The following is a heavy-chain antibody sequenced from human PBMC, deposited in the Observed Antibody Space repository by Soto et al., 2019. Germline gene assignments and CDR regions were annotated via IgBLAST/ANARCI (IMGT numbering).Heavy chain of an antibody. CDR1: GYTFTGYY. V-gene: IGHV1-2*02. Sequence: TSVKVSCKASGYTFTGYYMHWVRQAPGQGLEWMGWINSNSGATNNAQTFHGRVTMTRDASISTADMELSRRRSDETAVYYCARDRPYCTSNGCWNIDLWGQGTMVTVSS. CDR2: INSNSGAT. J-gene: IGHJ4*03. CDR3: ARDRPYCTSNGCWNIDL. D-gene: IGHD2-2*01.